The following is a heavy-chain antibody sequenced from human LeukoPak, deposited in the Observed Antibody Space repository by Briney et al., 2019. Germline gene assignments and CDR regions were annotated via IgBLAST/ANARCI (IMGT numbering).Heavy chain of an antibody. Sequence: ASVKVSRKASGYTFTSYDINWVRQATGQGLEWMGWMNPNSGNTGYAQKFQGRVTMTRNTSISTAYMELSSLRSEDTAVYYCARARAAAGIDFDYWGQGTLVTVSS. CDR1: GYTFTSYD. CDR2: MNPNSGNT. D-gene: IGHD6-13*01. J-gene: IGHJ4*02. CDR3: ARARAAAGIDFDY. V-gene: IGHV1-8*01.